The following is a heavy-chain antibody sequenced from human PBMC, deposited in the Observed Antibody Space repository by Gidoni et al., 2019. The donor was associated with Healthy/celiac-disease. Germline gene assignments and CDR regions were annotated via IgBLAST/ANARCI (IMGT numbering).Heavy chain of an antibody. CDR3: ARAKGEYYYGPLDY. D-gene: IGHD3-10*01. CDR2: ISGSGGST. CDR1: GFTFSSYA. V-gene: IGHV3-23*01. J-gene: IGHJ4*02. Sequence: EVQLLESGGGLVQPGGSLRLSCAASGFTFSSYARSWVRPAPGKGRGWVSAISGSGGSTYDADSVKGRFTISRDNSKNTLYLQMNSLRAEDTAVYYCARAKGEYYYGPLDYWGQGTLVTVSS.